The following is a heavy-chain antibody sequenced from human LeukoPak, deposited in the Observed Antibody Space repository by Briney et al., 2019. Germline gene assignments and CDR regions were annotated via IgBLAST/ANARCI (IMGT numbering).Heavy chain of an antibody. V-gene: IGHV3-74*01. Sequence: GGSLRLSCAASGFTFSSCWMHWVRQAPGKGLVWVSRINSDGSSTSYADSVKGRFTISRDNAKNTLYLQMNSLRVEDTAVYYCAREAYYDSSGPFDPWGQGTLVTVSS. J-gene: IGHJ5*02. CDR2: INSDGSST. D-gene: IGHD3-22*01. CDR3: AREAYYDSSGPFDP. CDR1: GFTFSSCW.